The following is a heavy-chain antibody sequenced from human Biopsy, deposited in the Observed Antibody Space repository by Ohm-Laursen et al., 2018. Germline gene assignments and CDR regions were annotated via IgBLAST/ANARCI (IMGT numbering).Heavy chain of an antibody. V-gene: IGHV4-4*07. D-gene: IGHD2-15*01. J-gene: IGHJ3*01. CDR2: IYTIGDT. CDR1: GASMTCYF. CDR3: AREDEGLLRALDL. Sequence: TLSFTCTVSGASMTCYFWTWVRQPAGQGLDWLGHIYTIGDTTYNPSLESRVTMSLDTSKNQFSLKMTSLTAADTAVYFCAREDEGLLRALDLWGQGTMVTVSS.